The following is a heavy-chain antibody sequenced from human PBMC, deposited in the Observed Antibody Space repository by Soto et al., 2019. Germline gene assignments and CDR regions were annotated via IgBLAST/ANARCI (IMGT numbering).Heavy chain of an antibody. Sequence: EVPLVESGGGLLKPGGSLRLSCAASGFTFSNAWMNWVRQAPGKGLEWVGRIKSKTDGGTTDYAAPVKGRFIISRDDSKNTVYLQLNSLKAEDTAVYYCATDRFLEWLPHLSGMNVWGQGTTVTVSS. D-gene: IGHD3-3*01. CDR3: ATDRFLEWLPHLSGMNV. V-gene: IGHV3-15*07. CDR2: IKSKTDGGTT. J-gene: IGHJ6*02. CDR1: GFTFSNAW.